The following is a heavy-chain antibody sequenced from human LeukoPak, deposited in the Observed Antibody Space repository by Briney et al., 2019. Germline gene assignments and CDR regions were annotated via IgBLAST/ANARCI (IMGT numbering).Heavy chain of an antibody. CDR2: ISAYNGNT. CDR3: ARVKTITIFGVVIIRWFDP. D-gene: IGHD3-3*01. J-gene: IGHJ5*02. V-gene: IGHV1-18*01. CDR1: GYTLTSYG. Sequence: ASVKVSCKASGYTLTSYGVSGVRQAPGQGLEWMGWISAYNGNTNYAQKLQGRVTMTTDTSTSTAYMELRSLRSDDTAVYYCARVKTITIFGVVIIRWFDPWGQGTLVTVSS.